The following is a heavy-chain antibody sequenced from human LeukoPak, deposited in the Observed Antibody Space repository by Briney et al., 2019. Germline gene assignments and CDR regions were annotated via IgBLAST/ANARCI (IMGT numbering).Heavy chain of an antibody. Sequence: GGSLRLSCAASGFTFSSYAMSWVPQAPGKGLEWVSTIRSGGGYTYYADSVKGRFTISRDNSKNTLYLQMNSLRAEDTAVYNCAKSLYYYYYMDVWGKGTTVTVSS. J-gene: IGHJ6*03. CDR2: IRSGGGYT. CDR3: AKSLYYYYYMDV. CDR1: GFTFSSYA. V-gene: IGHV3-23*01.